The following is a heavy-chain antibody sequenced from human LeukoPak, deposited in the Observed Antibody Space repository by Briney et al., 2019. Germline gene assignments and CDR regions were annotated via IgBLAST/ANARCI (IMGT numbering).Heavy chain of an antibody. V-gene: IGHV4-61*02. D-gene: IGHD3-9*01. CDR3: ARDYDILTGYQNWFDP. J-gene: IGHJ5*02. CDR2: SYTSGST. CDR1: GGSISSGSYY. Sequence: SQTLSLTCTVSGGSISSGSYYWSWIRQPAGKGLEWIGRSYTSGSTNYNPSLKSRVTISVDTSKNQFSLKLSSVTAADTAVYYCARDYDILTGYQNWFDPWGQGTLVTVSS.